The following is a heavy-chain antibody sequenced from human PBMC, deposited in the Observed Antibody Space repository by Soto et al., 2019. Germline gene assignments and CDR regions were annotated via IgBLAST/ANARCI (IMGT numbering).Heavy chain of an antibody. D-gene: IGHD2-15*01. CDR2: INHSGST. J-gene: IGHJ6*02. V-gene: IGHV4-34*01. CDR1: GGSFSGYY. CDR3: ARGVLLLPYYYCYYGMEV. Sequence: SETLSLTCAVYGGSFSGYYWSWIRQPPGKGLEWIGEINHSGSTNYNPSLKSRVTISVDTSKNQFSLKLSSVTAADTDVYYCARGVLLLPYYYCYYGMEVCRRVNTIVVSS.